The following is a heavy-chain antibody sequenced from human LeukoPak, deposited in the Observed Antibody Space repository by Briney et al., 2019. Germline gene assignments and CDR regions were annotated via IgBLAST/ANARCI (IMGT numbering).Heavy chain of an antibody. J-gene: IGHJ4*02. CDR3: VKDLNYGDLLDY. D-gene: IGHD4-17*01. CDR1: GFTFSSYG. V-gene: IGHV3-30*02. CDR2: IRNDGRNK. Sequence: GGSLRLSCAASGFTFSSYGMHWVRQAPGKGLECVAFIRNDGRNKYYADSVKGPFTISRDNSKNTLYLQMNSLRAEDTAVYYCVKDLNYGDLLDYWGQGTLVTVSS.